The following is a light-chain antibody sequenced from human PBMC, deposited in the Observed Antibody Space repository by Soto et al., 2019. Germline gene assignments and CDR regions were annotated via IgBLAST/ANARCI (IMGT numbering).Light chain of an antibody. J-gene: IGKJ1*01. CDR1: QAISNF. V-gene: IGKV1-27*01. CDR3: QQSYSSPPT. CDR2: AAS. Sequence: DIQMTQSPSSLSASVGDRVTITCRASQAISNFLAWYQQKPGKIPKLLIYAASTLQSGVPSRFSGSGSGTDFTLTISSLQPEDVATYYCQQSYSSPPTFGQGTKVDIK.